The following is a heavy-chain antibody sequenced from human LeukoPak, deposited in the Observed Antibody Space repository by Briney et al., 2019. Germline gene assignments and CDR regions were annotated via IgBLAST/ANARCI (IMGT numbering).Heavy chain of an antibody. CDR3: AKGTGYSYGNNWFDP. CDR2: ISGNSGSI. CDR1: GFTFNDYA. V-gene: IGHV3-9*01. Sequence: GRSLRLSCAASGFTFNDYAMHWVRQVPGKGLEWVSGISGNSGSIGYAASVTGRFTISRDNAKNSLYLQMNSLRAEDTALYYCAKGTGYSYGNNWFDPWGQGTLVTVSS. D-gene: IGHD5-18*01. J-gene: IGHJ5*02.